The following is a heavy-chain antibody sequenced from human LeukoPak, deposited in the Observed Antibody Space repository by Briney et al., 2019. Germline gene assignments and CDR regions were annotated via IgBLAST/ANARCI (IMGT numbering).Heavy chain of an antibody. CDR2: INRDGSST. V-gene: IGHV3-74*01. J-gene: IGHJ6*03. CDR3: ATESPNENSHMDV. D-gene: IGHD1-1*01. Sequence: GGSLRLSCAASGFTFSSYLMQWLRQAPAKGRVWVSRINRDGSSTSYADSVQGRFTISRDNAKNTLYLQMNSFRAGDTAVYYCATESPNENSHMDVWGKGTTVTVSS. CDR1: GFTFSSYL.